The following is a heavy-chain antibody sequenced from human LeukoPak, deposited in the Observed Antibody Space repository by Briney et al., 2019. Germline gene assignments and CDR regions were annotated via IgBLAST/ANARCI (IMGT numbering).Heavy chain of an antibody. D-gene: IGHD3-16*01. CDR1: GGSISSYY. CDR3: ARVGDGNFDY. Sequence: SETLSLPCTVSGGSISSYYWSWIRQPPGKEMEWIGYVYYSGNTNYNPSLKSRVTISIDTSKNQFSLKLSSVTAADTAVYYCARVGDGNFDYWGQGTLVTVSS. V-gene: IGHV4-59*08. CDR2: VYYSGNT. J-gene: IGHJ4*02.